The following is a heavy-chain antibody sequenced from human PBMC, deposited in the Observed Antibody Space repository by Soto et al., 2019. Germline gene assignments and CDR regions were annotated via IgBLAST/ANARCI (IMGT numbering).Heavy chain of an antibody. D-gene: IGHD6-13*01. CDR1: GGSISNFY. CDR3: ARQNSSSWDFHFDY. Sequence: SETLSLTCTVSGGSISNFYWSWIRQPPGKGLEWIGYIYYSGSTNYNPSLKSRVTISVDTSKNQFSLKLSSVTAADTAVYYCARQNSSSWDFHFDYWGQGTLVTVSS. V-gene: IGHV4-59*01. J-gene: IGHJ4*02. CDR2: IYYSGST.